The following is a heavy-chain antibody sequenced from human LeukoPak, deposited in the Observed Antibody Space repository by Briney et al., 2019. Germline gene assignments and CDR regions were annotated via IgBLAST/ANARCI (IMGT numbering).Heavy chain of an antibody. J-gene: IGHJ4*02. CDR3: ATGGGSGSPYYFDY. D-gene: IGHD3-10*01. CDR2: ISYDGSNK. CDR1: GFTFSSYG. Sequence: GGSLRLSCAASGFTFSSYGMHWVRQAPGKGLEWVAVISYDGSNKYYADSVKGRFTISRDNSKNTLYLQMNSLRAEDTAVYYCATGGGSGSPYYFDYWGQGTLVTVSS. V-gene: IGHV3-30*03.